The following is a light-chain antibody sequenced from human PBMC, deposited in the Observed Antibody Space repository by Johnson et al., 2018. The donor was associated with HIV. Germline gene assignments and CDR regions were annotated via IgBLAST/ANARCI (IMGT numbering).Light chain of an antibody. J-gene: IGLJ1*01. V-gene: IGLV1-51*02. CDR3: GTWDSSLSAYV. CDR1: TSNIGNNY. Sequence: QSVLTQPPSVSAASGQKVTISCSGSTSNIGNNYVSWYQQLPGTAPKLLIYENNKRPSGIPDRFSGSKSGPSATLGITGLQPGDEAYYYCGTWDSSLSAYVFGTGTKVTVL. CDR2: ENN.